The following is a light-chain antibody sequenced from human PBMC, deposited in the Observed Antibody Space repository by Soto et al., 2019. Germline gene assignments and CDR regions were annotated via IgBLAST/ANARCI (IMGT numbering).Light chain of an antibody. CDR2: QAS. CDR1: QSITSW. Sequence: DIQMTQCASTLSASVGDRVTITCRASQSITSWLAWYQQKPGKAPKLLIYQASSLESGVPSRFSGSGSGTEFTLTISSLQPDDFATYYCQHYNSYSEAFGQGTKVDIK. V-gene: IGKV1-5*03. CDR3: QHYNSYSEA. J-gene: IGKJ1*01.